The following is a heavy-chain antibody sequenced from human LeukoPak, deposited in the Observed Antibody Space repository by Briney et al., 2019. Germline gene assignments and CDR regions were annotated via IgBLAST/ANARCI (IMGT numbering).Heavy chain of an antibody. V-gene: IGHV3-30-3*01. Sequence: PGRSLRLSCAASGFTFSSYAMHWVSQAPGKWLEWVAVISYDGSNKYYADSVKGRFTISRDNSKNTLYLQMNSLRAEDTAVYYCAEEAQSTADSMFRRSAGTHWGQGTLVTVSS. CDR3: AEEAQSTADSMFRRSAGTH. D-gene: IGHD3-10*02. CDR1: GFTFSSYA. CDR2: ISYDGSNK. J-gene: IGHJ4*02.